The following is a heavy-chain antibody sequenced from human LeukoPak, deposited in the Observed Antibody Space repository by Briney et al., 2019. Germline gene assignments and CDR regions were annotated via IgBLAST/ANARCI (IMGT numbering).Heavy chain of an antibody. CDR2: ISYDGSNK. J-gene: IGHJ4*02. D-gene: IGHD7-27*01. CDR3: ARGVTGDPIFDY. V-gene: IGHV3-30-3*01. Sequence: GGSLRLSCAASGFTFSSYAMSWVRQAPGKGLEWVAVISYDGSNKYYADSVKGRFTISRDNSKNTLYLQMNSLRAEDTAVYYCARGVTGDPIFDYWGQGTLVTVSS. CDR1: GFTFSSYA.